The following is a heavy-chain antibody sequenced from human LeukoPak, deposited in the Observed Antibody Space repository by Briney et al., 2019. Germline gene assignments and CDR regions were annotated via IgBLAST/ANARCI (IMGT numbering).Heavy chain of an antibody. D-gene: IGHD1-20*01. CDR2: IYGGGST. CDR1: GFTVSSKH. CDR3: AKTGNYNWNGFDY. J-gene: IGHJ4*02. V-gene: IGHV3-66*01. Sequence: GGSLRLSCAASGFTVSSKHMTWVRQAPGKGLEWVAVIYGGGSTSSADSVKGRFTISRDNSKNTLYLQMNSLRVEDSAVYYCAKTGNYNWNGFDYWGQGTLVTVSS.